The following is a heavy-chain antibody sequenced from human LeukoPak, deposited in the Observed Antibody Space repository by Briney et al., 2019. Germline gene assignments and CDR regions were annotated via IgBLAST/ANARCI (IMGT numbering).Heavy chain of an antibody. Sequence: GGSLRLSCAASGFTFSSYGMHWVRQAPGKGLEWVAVIWYDGSNKYYADSVKGRFTISRDNSKNTLYLQMNSLRAEDTAVYYCAKESTPLGKGYYFDYWGQGTLVTVSS. J-gene: IGHJ4*02. CDR2: IWYDGSNK. CDR1: GFTFSSYG. V-gene: IGHV3-33*06. CDR3: AKESTPLGKGYYFDY.